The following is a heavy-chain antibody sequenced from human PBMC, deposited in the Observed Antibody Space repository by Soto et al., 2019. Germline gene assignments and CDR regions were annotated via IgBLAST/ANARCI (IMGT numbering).Heavy chain of an antibody. J-gene: IGHJ5*02. V-gene: IGHV4-39*01. CDR2: IYYSGST. CDR1: GGSISSSSYY. CDR3: ARSTIAYNWFDP. Sequence: SETLSLTCTVSGGSISSSSYYWGWIRQPPGKGLEWIGSIYYSGSTYYNPSLKSRVTISVDTSKNQFSLKLSSVTAADTAVYYCARSTIAYNWFDPWGQGTLVTVSS. D-gene: IGHD6-13*01.